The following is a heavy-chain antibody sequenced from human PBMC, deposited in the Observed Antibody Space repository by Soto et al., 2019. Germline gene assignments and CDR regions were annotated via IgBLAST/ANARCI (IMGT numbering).Heavy chain of an antibody. D-gene: IGHD2-8*01. J-gene: IGHJ6*02. CDR1: GFTFSSYA. Sequence: GGSLRLSCAASGFTFSSYAMHWVRQAPGKGLEWVAVISYDGSNKYYADSVKGRFTISRDNSKNTLYLQMNSLRAEDTAVYYCARERVYCTNGVCYTLGYYYYGMDVWGQGTTVTVSS. CDR2: ISYDGSNK. V-gene: IGHV3-30-3*01. CDR3: ARERVYCTNGVCYTLGYYYYGMDV.